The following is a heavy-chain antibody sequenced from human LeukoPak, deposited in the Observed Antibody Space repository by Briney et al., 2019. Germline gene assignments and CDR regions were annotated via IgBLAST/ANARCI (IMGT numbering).Heavy chain of an antibody. CDR3: ARGAGPLFDP. J-gene: IGHJ5*02. CDR1: GFTFTDYY. V-gene: IGHV3-11*01. Sequence: GGSLRLPCAASGFTFTDYYMSWIRQAPGKGLEWISYIGDSGSPIYYADSVKGRFTISRDNAKNSLYLQMNNLRAEDTAVYYCARGAGPLFDPWGQGTLVTVSS. CDR2: IGDSGSPI.